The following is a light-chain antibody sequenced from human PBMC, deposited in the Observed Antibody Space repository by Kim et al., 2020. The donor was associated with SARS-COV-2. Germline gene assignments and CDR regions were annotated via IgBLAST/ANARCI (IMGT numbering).Light chain of an antibody. V-gene: IGLV1-36*01. CDR3: STWDGSLDGWV. Sequence: QSVLTQPTSVSEAPRQRVTISCSGSSSNIGSYGVNWYQQVPGKAPRLLIFYDDLKPSGVSDRFSGSKSGASASLDISGLRSEDEADYYCSTWDGSLDGWVFGGGTKLTVL. J-gene: IGLJ3*02. CDR2: YDD. CDR1: SSNIGSYG.